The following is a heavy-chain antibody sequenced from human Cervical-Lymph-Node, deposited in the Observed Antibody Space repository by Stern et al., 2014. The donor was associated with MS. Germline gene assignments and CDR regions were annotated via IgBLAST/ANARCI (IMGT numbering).Heavy chain of an antibody. D-gene: IGHD6-13*01. CDR2: ISYDGSYK. J-gene: IGHJ6*02. V-gene: IGHV3-30*18. CDR1: GFTFSCCG. CDR3: AKYSSSSLGMDV. Sequence: VQLVESGGGVVQPGRSLRLTCAASGFTFSCCGMHWVRPTPGKGLEWVAVISYDGSYKYYGDSVKGRFTISRDNSKNTLYLQMNSLRAEDTAVYYCAKYSSSSLGMDVWGQGTTVTVSS.